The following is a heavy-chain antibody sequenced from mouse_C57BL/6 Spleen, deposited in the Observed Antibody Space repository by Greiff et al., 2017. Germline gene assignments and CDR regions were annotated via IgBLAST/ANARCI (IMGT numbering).Heavy chain of an antibody. J-gene: IGHJ1*03. CDR3: ARAYGSSYNYWYFDV. CDR2: IYPGDGDT. D-gene: IGHD1-1*01. V-gene: IGHV1-82*01. Sequence: QVQLKESGPELVKPGASVKISCKASGYAFSSSWMNWVKQRPGKGLEWIGRIYPGDGDTNYNGKFKGKATLTADKSSSTAYMQLSSLTSEDSAVYFCARAYGSSYNYWYFDVWGTGTTVTVSS. CDR1: GYAFSSSW.